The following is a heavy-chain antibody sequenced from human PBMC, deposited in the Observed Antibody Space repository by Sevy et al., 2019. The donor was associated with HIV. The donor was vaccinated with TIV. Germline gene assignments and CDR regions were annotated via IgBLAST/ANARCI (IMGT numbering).Heavy chain of an antibody. V-gene: IGHV3-11*06. Sequence: GGSLRLSCAASGFTFSDYYMSWIRQAPGKGLEWVSDISSGSTYTKYADSVKGRFTISRDNAKNSLYLQRNSLRVEDTAIYYCARDRRNYAGQYFDYWGQGTLVTVSS. J-gene: IGHJ4*02. CDR2: ISSGSTYT. CDR3: ARDRRNYAGQYFDY. CDR1: GFTFSDYY. D-gene: IGHD1-7*01.